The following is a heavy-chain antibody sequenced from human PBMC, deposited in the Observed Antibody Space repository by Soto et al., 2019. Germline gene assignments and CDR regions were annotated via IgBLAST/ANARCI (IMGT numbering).Heavy chain of an antibody. CDR2: IYYSGST. V-gene: IGHV4-39*01. D-gene: IGHD3-3*01. Sequence: QLQLQESGPGLVKPSETLSLTCTVSGGSISSSSYYWGWIRQPPGKGLEWIGGIYYSGSTYYNPSPKGRVTISVDTSKNQFSLKLSSVTAADTAVYYCARHTPAISISDHWGQGTLVTVSS. CDR1: GGSISSSSYY. J-gene: IGHJ4*02. CDR3: ARHTPAISISDH.